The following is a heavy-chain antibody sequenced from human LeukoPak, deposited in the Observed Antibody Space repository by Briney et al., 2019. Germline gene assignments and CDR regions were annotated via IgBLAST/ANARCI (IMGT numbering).Heavy chain of an antibody. CDR2: IWYDGSNK. CDR3: ARRGLWSDFDY. CDR1: GFTFSSYG. J-gene: IGHJ4*02. D-gene: IGHD5-18*01. Sequence: GGSLRLSCAASGFTFSSYGMHWVRQAPGKGLEWVAVIWYDGSNKYYADSVKGRFTISRDNSKNTLYLQMNSLRAEDTAVYYCARRGLWSDFDYWGQGTLVTVSS. V-gene: IGHV3-33*01.